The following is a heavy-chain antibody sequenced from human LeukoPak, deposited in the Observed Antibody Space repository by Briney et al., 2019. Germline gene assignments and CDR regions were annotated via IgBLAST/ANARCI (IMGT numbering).Heavy chain of an antibody. V-gene: IGHV3-23*01. CDR2: ITGSGDTT. J-gene: IGHJ3*02. D-gene: IGHD5/OR15-5a*01. CDR3: ANLKVYAFDI. CDR1: GFTFSTYA. Sequence: GGSLRLSCAASGFTFSTYAMSWVRQAPGKGLGWVSLITGSGDTTYYADSVKGRFTISRDNSKNTLYLQMNSLRAEDTAIYYCANLKVYAFDIWGQGTMVTVSS.